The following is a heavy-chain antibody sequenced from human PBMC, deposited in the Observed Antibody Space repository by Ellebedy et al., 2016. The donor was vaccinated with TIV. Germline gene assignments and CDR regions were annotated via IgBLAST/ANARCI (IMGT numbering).Heavy chain of an antibody. CDR1: GDSISGSSYY. D-gene: IGHD6-19*01. V-gene: IGHV4-39*01. Sequence: MPSETLSLTCTVSGDSISGSSYYWGWIRQPPGKGLEWIGSIHYSGNTYYYPSRKNRVTISVAPSNNQFTLKLTSVTAADTAVYYCARHVISSGTQRRAFEIWGQGTMVTVSS. CDR3: ARHVISSGTQRRAFEI. CDR2: IHYSGNT. J-gene: IGHJ3*02.